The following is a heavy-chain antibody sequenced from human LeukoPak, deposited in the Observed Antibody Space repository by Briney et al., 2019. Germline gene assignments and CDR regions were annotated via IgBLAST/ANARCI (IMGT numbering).Heavy chain of an antibody. CDR3: GRDWKLDY. CDR1: GFTFNNYA. V-gene: IGHV3-23*01. J-gene: IGHJ4*02. CDR2: ISDNGGDR. D-gene: IGHD1-1*01. Sequence: GGSLRLSCAASGFTFNNYAMSWVRQAPGKGLEWVSAISDNGGDRKYADSVKGRFTISRDNSRNTLFLQMSSLRVEDTAIYYCGRDWKLDYWGQGTLVTVSS.